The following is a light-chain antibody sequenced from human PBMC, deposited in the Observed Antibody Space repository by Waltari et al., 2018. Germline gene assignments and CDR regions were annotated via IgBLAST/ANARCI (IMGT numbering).Light chain of an antibody. CDR3: QQRSNWYT. V-gene: IGKV3-11*01. CDR1: QSVSIY. CDR2: DAS. J-gene: IGKJ2*01. Sequence: EIVLTQSQATLSLSPGERATLSCRASQSVSIYLAWYQQKPGQSPRLLIYDASNRATGIPARFSGSGSGIDFTLTISSLEPEDFAVYYCQQRSNWYTFGQGTKLEIK.